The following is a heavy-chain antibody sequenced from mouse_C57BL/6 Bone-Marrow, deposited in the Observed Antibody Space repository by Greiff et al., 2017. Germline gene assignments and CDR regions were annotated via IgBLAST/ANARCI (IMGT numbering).Heavy chain of an antibody. Sequence: QVQLQQPGAELVKPGASVKLSCKASGYTFTSYWLHWVKQRPGRGLEWIGRIDPNSGGTKYNEKFKSKATLTVDKPSSPAYMQLSSLTSEDSAVYYCARSYYDDDGGFAYWGQGTLVTVSA. D-gene: IGHD2-4*01. CDR3: ARSYYDDDGGFAY. CDR1: GYTFTSYW. V-gene: IGHV1-72*01. J-gene: IGHJ3*01. CDR2: IDPNSGGT.